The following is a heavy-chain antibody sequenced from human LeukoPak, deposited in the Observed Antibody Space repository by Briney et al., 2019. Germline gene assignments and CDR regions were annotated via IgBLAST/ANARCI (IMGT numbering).Heavy chain of an antibody. CDR1: GYSISSGYY. Sequence: SETLSLTCTVSGYSISSGYYWGWIRQPPGKGLEWIGSIYHSGSTYYNPSLKSRVTIPVDTSKNQFSLKLSSVTAADTAVYYCAASVLLWFGGGNWFDPWGQGTLVTVSS. CDR2: IYHSGST. D-gene: IGHD3-10*01. V-gene: IGHV4-38-2*02. CDR3: AASVLLWFGGGNWFDP. J-gene: IGHJ5*02.